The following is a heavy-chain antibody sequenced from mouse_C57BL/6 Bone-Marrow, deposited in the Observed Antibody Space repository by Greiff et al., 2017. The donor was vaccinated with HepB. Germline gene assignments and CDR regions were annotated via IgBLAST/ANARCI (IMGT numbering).Heavy chain of an antibody. V-gene: IGHV14-4*01. Sequence: DVKLQESGAELVRPGASVKLSCTASGFNIKDDYMHWVKQRPEQGLEWIGWIDPENGDTEYASKFQGKATITADTSSNTAYLQLSSLTSEDTAVYYCTPDSSGYDYWGQGTTLTVSS. CDR2: IDPENGDT. J-gene: IGHJ2*01. CDR1: GFNIKDDY. CDR3: TPDSSGYDY. D-gene: IGHD3-2*02.